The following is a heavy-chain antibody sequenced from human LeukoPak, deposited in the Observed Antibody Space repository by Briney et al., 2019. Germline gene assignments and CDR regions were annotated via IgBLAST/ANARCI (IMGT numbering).Heavy chain of an antibody. CDR3: ARAYVDTASLDY. J-gene: IGHJ4*02. V-gene: IGHV1-46*01. Sequence: AASVKVSCKASGYTFTSYYIHWVRQAPGQGLEWMGIIYPGGGSTSYAQKFQGRVTITRDTSASTAYMELSSLRSEDMAVYYCARAYVDTASLDYWGQGTLVTVSS. CDR2: IYPGGGST. CDR1: GYTFTSYY. D-gene: IGHD5-18*01.